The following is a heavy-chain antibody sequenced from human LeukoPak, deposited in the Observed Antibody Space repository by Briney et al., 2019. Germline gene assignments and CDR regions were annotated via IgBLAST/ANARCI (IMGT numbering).Heavy chain of an antibody. D-gene: IGHD4-11*01. V-gene: IGHV3-74*01. J-gene: IGHJ4*02. CDR1: GFAVSMYW. CDR3: TRGLQGIDY. Sequence: PGGSLRLSCAASGFAVSMYWMHWVRRAPGKGLVWVSRIDTDVSATDYADSVKGRFTISRDNAKNTLYLQMNSLRAEDTAVYYCTRGLQGIDYWGQGTLVTVSS. CDR2: IDTDVSAT.